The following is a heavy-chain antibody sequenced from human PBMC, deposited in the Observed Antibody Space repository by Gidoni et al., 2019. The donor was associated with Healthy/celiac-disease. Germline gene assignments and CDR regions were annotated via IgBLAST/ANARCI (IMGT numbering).Heavy chain of an antibody. V-gene: IGHV2-5*02. D-gene: IGHD3-10*01. CDR1: GFSLSTSGVG. Sequence: QITLKESGPTLVKPTQTLTLTCTFSGFSLSTSGVGVGWIRQPPGKALEWLALIYWDDDKRYSPSLKSRLTITKDTSKNQVVLTMTNMDPVDTATYYCAHSLRVRGVINLEFDYWGQGTLVTVSS. CDR3: AHSLRVRGVINLEFDY. CDR2: IYWDDDK. J-gene: IGHJ4*02.